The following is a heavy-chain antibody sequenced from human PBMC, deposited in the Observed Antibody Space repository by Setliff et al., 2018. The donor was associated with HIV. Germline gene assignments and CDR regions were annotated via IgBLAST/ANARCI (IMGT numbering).Heavy chain of an antibody. J-gene: IGHJ4*02. D-gene: IGHD6-13*01. Sequence: SETLSLTCTVSGGFISSYYWNWIRQPAGKGLEWIGRIYTSGSTNYNPSLKSRVTMSVDTSKNQFSLRLSSVTAADTAVCYCARGAIAAAGDFDYWGQGTRVTVSS. V-gene: IGHV4-4*07. CDR1: GGFISSYY. CDR2: IYTSGST. CDR3: ARGAIAAAGDFDY.